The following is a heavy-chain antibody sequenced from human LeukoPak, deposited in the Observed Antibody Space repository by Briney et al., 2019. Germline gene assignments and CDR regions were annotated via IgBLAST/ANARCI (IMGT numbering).Heavy chain of an antibody. CDR2: INYSGST. CDR1: GGSISSYY. Sequence: MSSETLSLTCTASGGSISSYYWSWIRQPPGKGLEWIGYINYSGSTNYNPSLKSRVTISVDTSKNQFSLKLSSVTAADTAGYYCARDFGGGNPDLDYWGQGTLVTVSS. CDR3: ARDFGGGNPDLDY. V-gene: IGHV4-59*01. D-gene: IGHD4-23*01. J-gene: IGHJ4*02.